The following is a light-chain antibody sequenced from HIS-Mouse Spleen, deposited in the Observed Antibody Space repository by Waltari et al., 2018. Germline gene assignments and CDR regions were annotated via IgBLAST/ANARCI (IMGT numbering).Light chain of an antibody. V-gene: IGKV3-20*01. Sequence: EIVLTQSPGNLSLSPWDRATLSCRASQSVSSSYLAWYQQKPGQAPRLLIYGASSRATGIPDRFSGSGYGTDFTLTISRLEPEDFAVYYCQQYGSSPWTFGQGTKVEIK. CDR3: QQYGSSPWT. CDR1: QSVSSSY. J-gene: IGKJ1*01. CDR2: GAS.